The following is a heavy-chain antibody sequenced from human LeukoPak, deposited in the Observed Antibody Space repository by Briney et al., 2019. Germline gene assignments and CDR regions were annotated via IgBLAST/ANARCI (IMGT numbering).Heavy chain of an antibody. J-gene: IGHJ4*02. CDR3: TRDHYHKIHSVMVTAPDY. CDR1: GYTFTIYY. Sequence: ASVKVSCKASGYTFTIYYMHWVRQAPGEGLEWMGIINPTGGSTSYAQKFQGRVTMTRDTSTSTVYMELSSLRSEDTAVYYCTRDHYHKIHSVMVTAPDYWGQGTLVIVSS. CDR2: INPTGGST. V-gene: IGHV1-46*01. D-gene: IGHD2-21*02.